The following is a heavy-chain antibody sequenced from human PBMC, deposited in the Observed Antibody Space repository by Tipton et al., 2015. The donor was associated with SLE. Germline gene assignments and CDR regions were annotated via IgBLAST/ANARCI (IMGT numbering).Heavy chain of an antibody. CDR2: IYTSGST. CDR3: ARVSGYDSSGPIDY. J-gene: IGHJ4*02. V-gene: IGHV4-61*09. CDR1: GGSISSGSYY. D-gene: IGHD3-22*01. Sequence: TLSLTCTVSGGSISSGSYYWSWIRQPAGKGLEWIGHIYTSGSTNYNPSLKSRVTISVDTSKNQFSLKLSSVTAADTAVYYCARVSGYDSSGPIDYWGQGTLVTVSS.